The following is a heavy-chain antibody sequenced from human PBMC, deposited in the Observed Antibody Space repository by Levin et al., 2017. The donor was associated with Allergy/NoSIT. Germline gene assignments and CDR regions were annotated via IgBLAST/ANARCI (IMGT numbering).Heavy chain of an antibody. V-gene: IGHV3-74*01. CDR3: ARAADPLRHCSGGSCYFNWFDP. CDR2: INSDESRT. CDR1: GFTFSSYW. J-gene: IGHJ5*02. D-gene: IGHD2-15*01. Sequence: GESLKISCAASGFTFSSYWMHWVRQAPGKGLVWVSRINSDESRTSYADSVEGRFTISRDNAKNTLYLQMNSLRAEDTAVYYCARAADPLRHCSGGSCYFNWFDPWGQGTLVTVSS.